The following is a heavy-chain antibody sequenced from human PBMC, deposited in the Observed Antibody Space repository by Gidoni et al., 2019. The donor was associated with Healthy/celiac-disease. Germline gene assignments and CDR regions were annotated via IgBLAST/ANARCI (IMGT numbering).Heavy chain of an antibody. V-gene: IGHV3-23*01. CDR3: AKAKWARPAAGYLWDY. J-gene: IGHJ4*02. CDR2: ISGSGGST. CDR1: GFTFSSYA. Sequence: EVQLLESGGGLVQPGGSLRLSCAASGFTFSSYAMSWVRQAPGKGLEWVSAISGSGGSTYYADSVKGRFTISRDNSKNTLYLQMNSLRAEDTAVYYCAKAKWARPAAGYLWDYWGQGTLVTVSS. D-gene: IGHD6-13*01.